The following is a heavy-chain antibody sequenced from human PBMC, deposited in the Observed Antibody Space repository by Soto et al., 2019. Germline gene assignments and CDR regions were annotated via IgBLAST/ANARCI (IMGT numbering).Heavy chain of an antibody. Sequence: QVQLVQSGAEVKKPGASVKVSCKASGYTFTSYDINWVRQATGQGLEWMGWMNPNSGNTGYAQKFQGRVTMTRNTSISTAYMELSSLRSEDTAVYYCARGYGSGSYYNGAPYYMDVWGTGTTVTVSS. CDR1: GYTFTSYD. V-gene: IGHV1-8*01. CDR3: ARGYGSGSYYNGAPYYMDV. J-gene: IGHJ6*03. D-gene: IGHD3-10*01. CDR2: MNPNSGNT.